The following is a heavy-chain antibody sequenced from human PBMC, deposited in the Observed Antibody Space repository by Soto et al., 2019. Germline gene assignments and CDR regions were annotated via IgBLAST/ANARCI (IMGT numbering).Heavy chain of an antibody. CDR2: ISAYNGNT. J-gene: IGHJ4*02. CDR1: GYTFTSYG. Sequence: GASVKVSCKASGYTFTSYGISWVRQAPGQGLEWMGWISAYNGNTNYAQKLQGRVTMTTDTSTSTAYMELRSLRSDDTAVYYCARGPITIFGVVIIPFDYWGQGTLVTVSS. CDR3: ARGPITIFGVVIIPFDY. D-gene: IGHD3-3*01. V-gene: IGHV1-18*01.